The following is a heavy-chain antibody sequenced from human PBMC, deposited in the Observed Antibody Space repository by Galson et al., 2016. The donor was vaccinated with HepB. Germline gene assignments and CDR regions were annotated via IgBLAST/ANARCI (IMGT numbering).Heavy chain of an antibody. CDR2: ISGGGNNT. CDR3: AKGAGGLVKNYCYS. D-gene: IGHD6-19*01. CDR1: GFTFRSFG. J-gene: IGHJ4*02. Sequence: SLRLSCAASGFTFRSFGMSWVRQAPGKGPEWVSTISGGGNNTYYADSGKGRIIISRDNSKNTLYLQMNTLKDADTAVYSGAKGAGGLVKNYCYSWGQGTLVTVSS. V-gene: IGHV3-23*01.